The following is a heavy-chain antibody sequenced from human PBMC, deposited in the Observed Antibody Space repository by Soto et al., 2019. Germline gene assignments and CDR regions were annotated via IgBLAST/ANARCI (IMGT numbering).Heavy chain of an antibody. CDR3: ANDPHSRARIGYFDS. J-gene: IGHJ4*02. CDR2: INWNSGSV. D-gene: IGHD6-25*01. Sequence: GGSLRLSCAASGFNFDDYAMHCVRQAPGKGLEWVSGINWNSGSVGYADSVKGRFTISRDNARNSLYVQLNSLKREDTAIYFCANDPHSRARIGYFDSGGQGTLVTVSS. CDR1: GFNFDDYA. V-gene: IGHV3-9*01.